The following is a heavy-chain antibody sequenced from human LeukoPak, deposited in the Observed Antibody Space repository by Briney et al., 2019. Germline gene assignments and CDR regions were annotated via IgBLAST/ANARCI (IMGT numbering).Heavy chain of an antibody. CDR2: IYYSGST. V-gene: IGHV4-59*01. CDR3: ARDGSGWSGWFDP. Sequence: SETLSLTCTVSGGSINGYYWSWIRQSPGKGLEWIGYIYYSGSTNYNPPLKSRVTISVDTSKNQFSLRLTSVTAADTAVYYCARDGSGWSGWFDPWGQGTLVTVSS. D-gene: IGHD6-19*01. J-gene: IGHJ5*02. CDR1: GGSINGYY.